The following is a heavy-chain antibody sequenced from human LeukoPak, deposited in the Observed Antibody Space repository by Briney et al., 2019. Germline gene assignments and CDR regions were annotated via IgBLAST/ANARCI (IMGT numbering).Heavy chain of an antibody. CDR1: GGSISSGGYY. CDR2: IYYSGST. J-gene: IGHJ4*02. D-gene: IGHD1-14*01. V-gene: IGHV4-31*03. Sequence: PSETLSLTCTVSGGSISSGGYYWSWLRQHPGKGLEWLGYIYYSGSTYYNPSLKSRVTISVDTSKNQFSLKLSSVTAADTAVYYCARGGRNPLGYWGQGTLDTVSS. CDR3: ARGGRNPLGY.